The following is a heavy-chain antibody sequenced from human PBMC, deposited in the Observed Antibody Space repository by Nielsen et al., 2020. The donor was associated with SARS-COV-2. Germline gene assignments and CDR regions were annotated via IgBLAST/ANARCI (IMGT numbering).Heavy chain of an antibody. D-gene: IGHD2-21*02. CDR2: ISYDGSNK. CDR1: GFTFSSYG. CDR3: ARRGPAYCGGDCYYNAFDI. J-gene: IGHJ3*02. V-gene: IGHV3-30*03. Sequence: GESLKISCAASGFTFSSYGMHWVRQAPGKGLEWVAVISYDGSNKYYADSVKGRFTISRDNAKNSLYLQMNSLRAEDTAVYYCARRGPAYCGGDCYYNAFDIWGQGTMVTVSS.